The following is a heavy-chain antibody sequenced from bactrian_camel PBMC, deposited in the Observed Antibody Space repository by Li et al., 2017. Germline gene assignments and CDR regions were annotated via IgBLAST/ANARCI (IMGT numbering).Heavy chain of an antibody. CDR1: GLTFRAFD. J-gene: IGHJ4*01. CDR2: ILASGSGA. V-gene: IGHV3S40*01. D-gene: IGHD3*01. Sequence: EVQLVESGGGLVQPGGSLTLTCTVSGLTFRAFDMSWVRQAPGKGLEWVATILASGSGAHYPDSVEGRFTISRDNAKNTLFLQLNSLRTEDTAMYYCAKGWWVPPMGLSRQGTQVTVS.